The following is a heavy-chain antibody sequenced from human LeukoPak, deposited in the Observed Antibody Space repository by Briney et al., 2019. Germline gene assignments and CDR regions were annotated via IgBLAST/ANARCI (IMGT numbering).Heavy chain of an antibody. CDR3: AKDRAAYGDIDY. J-gene: IGHJ4*02. CDR1: GFTFSSYG. D-gene: IGHD4-17*01. CDR2: ISYDGSNK. V-gene: IGHV3-30*18. Sequence: GRSLRLSCAASGFTFSSYGMHWVRQAPGKGLEWVAVISYDGSNKYYADSVKGRFTISRDNSKNTLNLQMSSLRAEDTAVYYCAKDRAAYGDIDYWGQGTLVTVSS.